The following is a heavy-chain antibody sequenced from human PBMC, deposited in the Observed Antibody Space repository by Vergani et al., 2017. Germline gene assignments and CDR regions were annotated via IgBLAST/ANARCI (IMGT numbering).Heavy chain of an antibody. J-gene: IGHJ4*02. D-gene: IGHD1-26*01. Sequence: EVQLLESGGGLVPPGGSLRLSCAASGFTFSSYAMSWVRQAPGKGPDWVSAISGSGGSTYYADSVKGRFTISRDNSKNTLYLQVNSLRAEDTAVYYCAKDPLGWELLVPFDYWGQGTLVTVSS. CDR1: GFTFSSYA. CDR3: AKDPLGWELLVPFDY. V-gene: IGHV3-23*01. CDR2: ISGSGGST.